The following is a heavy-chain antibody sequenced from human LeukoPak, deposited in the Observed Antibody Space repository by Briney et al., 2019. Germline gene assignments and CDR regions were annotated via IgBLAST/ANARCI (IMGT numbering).Heavy chain of an antibody. CDR1: RGSISGYS. V-gene: IGHV4-59*01. CDR2: IYYSGDT. J-gene: IGHJ5*02. Sequence: SETLSLTCTVSRGSISGYSWSWIRQSPGGGLEWIGYIYYSGDTAYNPSLRSRVTMSVDTSKNQFSLQLKSVTTADTAVYYCVRGPYGASISKWFDPWGQGTQVIVSP. D-gene: IGHD4/OR15-4a*01. CDR3: VRGPYGASISKWFDP.